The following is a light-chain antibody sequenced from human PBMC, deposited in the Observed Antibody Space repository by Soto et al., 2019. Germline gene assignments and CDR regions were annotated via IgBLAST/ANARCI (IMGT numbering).Light chain of an antibody. J-gene: IGKJ1*01. CDR2: GAA. CDR1: RSVDSPY. Sequence: EILLTQSPATLSLSPGHRAALSCTAVRSVDSPYLTWCQQEPGQAARLINEGAAGRATGIPERFSGSVYGTEFTLAISSLQSGDFAVYCWQQYSNKSPGTIGQGNK. V-gene: IGKV3-20*01. CDR3: QQYSNKSPGT.